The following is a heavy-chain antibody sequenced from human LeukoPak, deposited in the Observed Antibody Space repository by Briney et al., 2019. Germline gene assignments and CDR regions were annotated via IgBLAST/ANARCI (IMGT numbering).Heavy chain of an antibody. Sequence: PGGSLRLSCAASGFSLSTYWMSWGRHVPGKGLEWVANIKQEGSDKYYMDSVKGRFTISRDNPKTSLYLQMNSLRAEDTAVYYCTRGTIQLTDYWGQGTLLTVSS. CDR3: TRGTIQLTDY. J-gene: IGHJ4*02. V-gene: IGHV3-7*01. D-gene: IGHD1-1*01. CDR1: GFSLSTYW. CDR2: IKQEGSDK.